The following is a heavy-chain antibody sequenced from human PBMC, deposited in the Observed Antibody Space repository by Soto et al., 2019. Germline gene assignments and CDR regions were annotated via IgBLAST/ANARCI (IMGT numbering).Heavy chain of an antibody. J-gene: IGHJ4*02. CDR2: IHHSGRT. CDR1: GVSISSDNW. D-gene: IGHD6-13*01. CDR3: ARDQGSHPGD. V-gene: IGHV4-4*02. Sequence: QVQLQESGPGLVRPSGTASLTCAVSGVSISSDNWWCWVRQPPGKALEWIGEIHHSGRTNYNPSLKRRVTMSGVPSTYMFSLTLNSVTAADTAFYYCARDQGSHPGDWGQGTLVSVSS.